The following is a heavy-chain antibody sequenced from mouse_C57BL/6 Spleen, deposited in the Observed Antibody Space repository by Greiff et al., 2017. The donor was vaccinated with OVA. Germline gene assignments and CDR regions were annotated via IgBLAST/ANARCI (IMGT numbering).Heavy chain of an antibody. CDR2: IYPGDGDT. CDR1: GYAFSSYW. D-gene: IGHD2-1*01. CDR3: ARDEGIYYGNHIAY. J-gene: IGHJ3*01. V-gene: IGHV1-80*01. Sequence: VQLQQSGAELVKPGASVKISCKASGYAFSSYWMNWVKQRPGKGLEWIGQIYPGDGDTKYNGKFKGKATLTADKSSSTAYMQLSSLTSEDSAVDFCARDEGIYYGNHIAYWGQGTLVTVSA.